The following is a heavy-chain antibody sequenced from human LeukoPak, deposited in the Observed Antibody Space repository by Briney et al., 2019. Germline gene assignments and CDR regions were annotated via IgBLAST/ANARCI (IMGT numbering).Heavy chain of an antibody. CDR1: GLTFSNYA. J-gene: IGHJ6*02. CDR2: IIGSGGST. Sequence: QPGGSLRLSCAASGLTFSNYAMSWVRQAPGQGLEWVSTIIGSGGSTYYADSVRGRFTISRDNSKNTLFLQMNSLTAEDTGVYYCARVSRDVALYIGESRPDYFGMDVWGQGTTVTVSS. V-gene: IGHV3-23*01. D-gene: IGHD2-2*02. CDR3: ARVSRDVALYIGESRPDYFGMDV.